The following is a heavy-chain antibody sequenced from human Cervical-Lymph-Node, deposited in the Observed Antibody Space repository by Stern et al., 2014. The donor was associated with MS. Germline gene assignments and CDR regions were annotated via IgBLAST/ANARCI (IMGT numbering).Heavy chain of an antibody. V-gene: IGHV3-21*01. Sequence: EVHLVESGGGLVKPGGSLRLSCAASGFTFSSYSMNWVRQAPGKGLEWVSSISSSSSYIYYADSVKGRFTISRDNAKNSLYLQMNSLRAEDTAVYYCAREEDIVVVPAAPYDYGMDVCGQGTTVTVSS. CDR2: ISSSSSYI. CDR1: GFTFSSYS. J-gene: IGHJ6*02. D-gene: IGHD2-2*01. CDR3: AREEDIVVVPAAPYDYGMDV.